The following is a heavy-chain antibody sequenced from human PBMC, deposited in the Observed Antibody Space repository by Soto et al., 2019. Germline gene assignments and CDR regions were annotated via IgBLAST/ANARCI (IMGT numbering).Heavy chain of an antibody. V-gene: IGHV4-39*01. J-gene: IGHJ4*02. CDR1: GGSISSSSYY. Sequence: QLQLQESGPGLVKPSETLSLTCTVSGGSISSSSYYWGWIRQPPGKGLEWIGSIYYSGSTYYNPSLKSRVTISVDTSKNQFSLKLSSVTAADTAVYYCARHDRHSGSEMAYWGQGTLVTVSS. CDR3: ARHDRHSGSEMAY. D-gene: IGHD3-10*01. CDR2: IYYSGST.